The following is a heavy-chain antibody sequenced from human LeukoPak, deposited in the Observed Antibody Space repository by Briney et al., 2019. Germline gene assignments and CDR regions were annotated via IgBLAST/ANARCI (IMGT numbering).Heavy chain of an antibody. CDR1: GFTVSSNY. CDR2: IYSGGSI. Sequence: GGSLRLSCAASGFTVSSNYMSWVRQAPGKGLEWVSVIYSGGSIYYADSVKGRFTISRDNSKNTLYLQMNSLRAEDTAVYYCARARTNWNHPYAGDYYYMDVWGKGTTVTVSS. D-gene: IGHD1-1*01. CDR3: ARARTNWNHPYAGDYYYMDV. J-gene: IGHJ6*03. V-gene: IGHV3-53*01.